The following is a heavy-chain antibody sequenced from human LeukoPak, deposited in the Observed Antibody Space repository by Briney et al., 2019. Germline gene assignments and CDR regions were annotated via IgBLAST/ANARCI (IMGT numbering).Heavy chain of an antibody. J-gene: IGHJ3*02. CDR3: ARMGAGGPGAFDI. D-gene: IGHD1-26*01. Sequence: SETLSLTCTVSGGSISSYYWSWIRQPPGKGLEWIGSIYHSGSTNYNPSLKSRVTISVDKSKNQFSLKLSSVTAADTAVYYCARMGAGGPGAFDIWGQGTMVTVSS. V-gene: IGHV4-59*12. CDR1: GGSISSYY. CDR2: IYHSGST.